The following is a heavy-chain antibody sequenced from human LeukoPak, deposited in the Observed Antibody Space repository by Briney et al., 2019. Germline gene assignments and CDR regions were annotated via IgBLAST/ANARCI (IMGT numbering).Heavy chain of an antibody. Sequence: SETLSLTCTVSGGSISSYYWSWIRRPPGKGLEWIGYIYYSGSTNYNPSLKSRVTIPVDTSKNQFSLKLTSVTAADTAVYYCARDPGYCSGGSCYNWFDPWGQGTLVTVSS. V-gene: IGHV4-59*01. CDR1: GGSISSYY. J-gene: IGHJ5*02. CDR2: IYYSGST. D-gene: IGHD2-15*01. CDR3: ARDPGYCSGGSCYNWFDP.